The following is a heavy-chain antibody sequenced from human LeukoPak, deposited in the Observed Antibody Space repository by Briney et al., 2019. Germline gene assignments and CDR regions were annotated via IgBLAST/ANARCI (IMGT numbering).Heavy chain of an antibody. CDR2: INTGSSHI. V-gene: IGHV3-21*04. Sequence: PGGSLRLSCAASGFIFDDYAMNWVRQAPGKGLEWVSSINTGSSHIYYADSVTGRFTLSRDNAKNSMYLQMNSLRAEDTGLYYCGKDMNYGGRGVGYWGQGTLVTVSS. J-gene: IGHJ4*02. CDR1: GFIFDDYA. CDR3: GKDMNYGGRGVGY. D-gene: IGHD4-23*01.